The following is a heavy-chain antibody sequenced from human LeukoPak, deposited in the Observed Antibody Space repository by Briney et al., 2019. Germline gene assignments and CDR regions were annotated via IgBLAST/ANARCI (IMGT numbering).Heavy chain of an antibody. D-gene: IGHD4-17*01. CDR1: GGSISSSSYY. CDR3: ARPNYGDNYFDY. Sequence: SETLSLTCTVSGGSISSSSYYWGWIRQPPGKGLEWIGSIYYSGSTYYNPSLKSRVTISVDTSKNQFSLKLSSVTAADTVVYYCARPNYGDNYFDYWGQGTLVTVSS. V-gene: IGHV4-39*01. J-gene: IGHJ4*02. CDR2: IYYSGST.